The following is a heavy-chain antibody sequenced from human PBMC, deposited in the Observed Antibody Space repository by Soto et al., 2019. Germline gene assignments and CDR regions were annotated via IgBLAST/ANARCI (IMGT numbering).Heavy chain of an antibody. Sequence: PGGSLRLSCAAPEFTFSSYGMHWVRQAPGKGLEWVAVISYDGSNKYYADSVKGRFTISRDNSKNTLYLQMNSLRAEDTAVYYCAKVIAAAGFTYYYGMDVWGQGTTVTVSS. CDR2: ISYDGSNK. V-gene: IGHV3-30*18. D-gene: IGHD6-13*01. CDR1: EFTFSSYG. J-gene: IGHJ6*02. CDR3: AKVIAAAGFTYYYGMDV.